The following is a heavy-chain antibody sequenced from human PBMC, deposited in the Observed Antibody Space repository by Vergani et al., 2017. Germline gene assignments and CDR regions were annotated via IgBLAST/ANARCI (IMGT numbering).Heavy chain of an antibody. CDR2: ISYDGTEK. CDR1: GFSFGNYA. CDR3: AKDGRENSDYGYFDY. J-gene: IGHJ4*02. V-gene: IGHV3-30-3*01. D-gene: IGHD4-17*01. Sequence: QVKLEESGGGVVQPGRSPRLSCAASGFSFGNYAMHWVRQAPGKGLEWVGVISYDGTEKKYADSVNGRFTISRDNSKKMMSLQMNSLRVEDTAVYCCAKDGRENSDYGYFDYWGQGTLVTVSS.